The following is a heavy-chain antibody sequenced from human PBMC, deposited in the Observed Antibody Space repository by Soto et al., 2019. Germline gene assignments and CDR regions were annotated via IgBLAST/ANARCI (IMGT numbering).Heavy chain of an antibody. CDR1: GFTFNIYA. D-gene: IGHD3-22*01. CDR2: ISPNGGST. CDR3: VKGEYYYDSGAYYPFDH. J-gene: IGHJ4*02. Sequence: GGSLRLSCSASGFTFNIYAIHWVRQAPGKGLEYVSSISPNGGSTDYADSVKGRFAISRDNSKNTVYLQTSSLRAEDTAVYYCVKGEYYYDSGAYYPFDHWGQGT. V-gene: IGHV3-64D*06.